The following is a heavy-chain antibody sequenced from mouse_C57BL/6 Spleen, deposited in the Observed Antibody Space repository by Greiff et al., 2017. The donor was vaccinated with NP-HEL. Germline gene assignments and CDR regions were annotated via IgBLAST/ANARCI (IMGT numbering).Heavy chain of an antibody. CDR2: IDPETGGT. V-gene: IGHV1-15*01. J-gene: IGHJ2*01. CDR3: TRIVADY. CDR1: GYTFTDYE. D-gene: IGHD1-1*01. Sequence: QVHVKQSGAELVRPGASVTLSCKASGYTFTDYEMHWVKQTPVHGLEWIGAIDPETGGTAYNQKFKGKAILTADKSSSTAYMELRSLTSEDSAVYYCTRIVADYWGQGTTLTVSS.